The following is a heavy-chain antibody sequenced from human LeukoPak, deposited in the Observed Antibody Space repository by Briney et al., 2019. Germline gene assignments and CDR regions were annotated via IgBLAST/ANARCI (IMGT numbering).Heavy chain of an antibody. Sequence: GGSLKLSCTASGFTFSGAAMHWVRQASGKGPEWVGHIRSKPNNYATAYAASVKGRFTISRDDSKNTAYLQMNSLKIEDTAVYYCTRPLGAAAGTYFDPWGQGTLVTVSP. CDR3: TRPLGAAAGTYFDP. CDR2: IRSKPNNYAT. D-gene: IGHD6-13*01. J-gene: IGHJ5*02. V-gene: IGHV3-73*01. CDR1: GFTFSGAA.